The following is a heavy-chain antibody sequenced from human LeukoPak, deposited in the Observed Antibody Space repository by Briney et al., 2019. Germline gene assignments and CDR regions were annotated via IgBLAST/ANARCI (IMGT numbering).Heavy chain of an antibody. J-gene: IGHJ4*02. CDR3: ARYYYDSYGYYYYGVY. Sequence: GGSLRLSCAGSGFTFSTYGMHWVRQAPGKGLEWVAVVSYDASSIYYAHSLKGPFTISRDNSNNTLYLQMNSLRAEDTAVYYCARYYYDSYGYYYYGVYWGQGTLVTVSS. CDR2: VSYDASSI. CDR1: GFTFSTYG. D-gene: IGHD3-22*01. V-gene: IGHV3-30*03.